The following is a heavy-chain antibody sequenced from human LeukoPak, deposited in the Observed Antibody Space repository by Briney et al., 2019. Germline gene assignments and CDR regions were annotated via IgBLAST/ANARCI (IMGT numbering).Heavy chain of an antibody. CDR1: GGTFSSYT. J-gene: IGHJ6*02. CDR3: ARGTSIRGGDYYGMDV. Sequence: SVKVSCKASGGTFSSYTVNWVRQAPGQGPEWMGRIIPILNTTNYAQKFQGRVTIIADRSTNTAYMELSSLRSEDTAVYYCARGTSIRGGDYYGMDVWGQGTTITVSS. V-gene: IGHV1-69*08. CDR2: IIPILNTT. D-gene: IGHD3-10*01.